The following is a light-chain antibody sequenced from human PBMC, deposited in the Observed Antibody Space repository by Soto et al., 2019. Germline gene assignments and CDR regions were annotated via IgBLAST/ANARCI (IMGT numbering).Light chain of an antibody. CDR2: EVS. Sequence: QSVLTQPASVSGSPGQSTAISCTGTSSDVGGYNYVSWYQQHPGIAPRLLISEVSNRPSGVSNRFSGSKSGNTASLTISELQAEDEADYYCSSFTSTSTFVFGTGTKATVL. J-gene: IGLJ1*01. V-gene: IGLV2-14*01. CDR3: SSFTSTSTFV. CDR1: SSDVGGYNY.